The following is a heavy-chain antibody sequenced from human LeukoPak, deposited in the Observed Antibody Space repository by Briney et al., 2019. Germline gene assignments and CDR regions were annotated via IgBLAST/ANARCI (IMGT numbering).Heavy chain of an antibody. V-gene: IGHV4-39*07. CDR1: GGSISSSSYY. CDR3: ARVRSASSGWYEVFDY. CDR2: IYYSGST. D-gene: IGHD6-19*01. Sequence: PSETLSLTCTVSGGSISSSSYYWGWIRQPPGKGLEWIGSIYYSGSTYYNPSLKSRVTISVDTSKNQFSLKLSSVTAADTAVYYCARVRSASSGWYEVFDYWGQGTLVTVSS. J-gene: IGHJ4*02.